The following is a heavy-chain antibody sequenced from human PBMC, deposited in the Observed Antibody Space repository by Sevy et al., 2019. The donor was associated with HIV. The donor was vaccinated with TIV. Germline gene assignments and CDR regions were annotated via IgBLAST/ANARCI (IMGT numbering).Heavy chain of an antibody. CDR3: ASEHNWDDAFDI. CDR2: IWYDGSIK. Sequence: GGSLRLSCAASGFTFNMYGMHWVRQAPGKGLEWVGQIWYDGSIKKYADSVKGRFTISRDNSKSELYLQMNSLRGEDTAVYFCASEHNWDDAFDIWGQGTMVTVSS. D-gene: IGHD1-1*01. CDR1: GFTFNMYG. V-gene: IGHV3-33*08. J-gene: IGHJ3*02.